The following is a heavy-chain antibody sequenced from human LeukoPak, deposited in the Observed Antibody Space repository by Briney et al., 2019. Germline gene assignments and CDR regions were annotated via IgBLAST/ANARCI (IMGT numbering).Heavy chain of an antibody. CDR2: ISWNTANT. V-gene: IGHV3-9*01. D-gene: IGHD4-17*01. CDR1: GFSFADYA. J-gene: IGHJ5*02. Sequence: GRSLRLSCAASGFSFADYAMHWVRQAPGKGLEWVSGISWNTANTGYADSVKGRFTISRDNARNSLYLQMNSLRVEDTAFYYCTKAPGVTTGWFDPWGQGTLVTVSS. CDR3: TKAPGVTTGWFDP.